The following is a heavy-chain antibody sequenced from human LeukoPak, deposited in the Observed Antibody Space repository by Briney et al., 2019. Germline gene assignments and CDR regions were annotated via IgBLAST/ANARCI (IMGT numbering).Heavy chain of an antibody. CDR1: GFTFCFYW. D-gene: IGHD6-19*01. CDR2: IKEDGSEK. Sequence: GGALRLSCEVSGFTFCFYWVGWVRRARGWGRGRVANIKEDGSEKDYVDSVKGRFIISRDNVKNSLYLQMNSLRPEDAAMYYCARDRAVAGLFDPWGQGTLVTVSS. CDR3: ARDRAVAGLFDP. V-gene: IGHV3-7*01. J-gene: IGHJ5*02.